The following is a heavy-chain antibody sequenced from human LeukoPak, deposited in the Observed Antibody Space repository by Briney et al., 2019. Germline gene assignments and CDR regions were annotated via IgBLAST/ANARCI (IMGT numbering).Heavy chain of an antibody. Sequence: SETLSLTCTVSGGSFSGYYWRWVRQPAGKGLEWIGRIYTSGSTNYNPSLKSRVTMSVDTSKNQFSLKLSSVTAADTAVYYCARVSSSGIWDYWGQGTLVTVSS. CDR1: GGSFSGYY. J-gene: IGHJ4*02. D-gene: IGHD6-6*01. CDR3: ARVSSSGIWDY. CDR2: IYTSGST. V-gene: IGHV4-4*07.